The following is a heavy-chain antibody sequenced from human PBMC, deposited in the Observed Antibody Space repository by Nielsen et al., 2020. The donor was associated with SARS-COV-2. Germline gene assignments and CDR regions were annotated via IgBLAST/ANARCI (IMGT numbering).Heavy chain of an antibody. CDR1: GYTFTSYA. CDR2: ISAYNGNT. Sequence: ASVKVSCKASGYTFTSYAMHWVRQAPGQGLEWMGWISAYNGNTNYAQKLQGRVTMTTDTSTSTAYMELRSLRSDDTAVYYCAREYCSSTSCHLPFYYYYYGMDVWGQGTTVTVSS. J-gene: IGHJ6*02. V-gene: IGHV1-18*01. D-gene: IGHD2-2*01. CDR3: AREYCSSTSCHLPFYYYYYGMDV.